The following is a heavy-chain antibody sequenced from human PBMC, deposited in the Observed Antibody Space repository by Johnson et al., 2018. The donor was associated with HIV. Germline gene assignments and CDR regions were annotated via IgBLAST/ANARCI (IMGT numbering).Heavy chain of an antibody. V-gene: IGHV3-15*01. D-gene: IGHD4-17*01. CDR1: GFTFSNAW. CDR3: AREDTVTKGSAFDI. J-gene: IGHJ3*02. CDR2: IKSKTDGGTT. Sequence: VQLVESGGGLVKPGGSLRLSCAASGFTFSNAWMSWVRQAPWKGLEWVGRIKSKTDGGTTDYAAPVKGRFTISRDNSKTTLYLQMGSLRAEDMGAYYCAREDTVTKGSAFDIWGQGTMVTVSS.